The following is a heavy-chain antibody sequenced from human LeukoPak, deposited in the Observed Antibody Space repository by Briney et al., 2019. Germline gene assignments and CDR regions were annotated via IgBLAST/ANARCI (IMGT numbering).Heavy chain of an antibody. J-gene: IGHJ4*02. CDR1: GGSISSSSYY. CDR3: ARHRMVATFYTLYFDY. CDR2: IYYSGST. Sequence: PSETLSLTCTVSGGSISSSSYYWGWIRQPPGKGLEWIGSIYYSGSTYYNPSLKSRVTISVDTSKNQFSLKLSSVTAADTAVYYCARHRMVATFYTLYFDYWGQGTLVTVSS. V-gene: IGHV4-39*01. D-gene: IGHD5-12*01.